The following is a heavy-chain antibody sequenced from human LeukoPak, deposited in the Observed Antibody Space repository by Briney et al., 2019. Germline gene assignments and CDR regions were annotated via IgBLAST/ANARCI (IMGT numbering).Heavy chain of an antibody. J-gene: IGHJ5*02. CDR2: IYYSGST. CDR3: AAQRLTRFYP. V-gene: IGHV4-31*01. D-gene: IGHD3-9*01. Sequence: SETLSLTCTVSGVSINSGGYYWNWIPQHPGKGLEWIGYIYYSGSTYYNPSLKRQVNISTDTYKNHLSLKLSSVTHTATPLYSCAAQRLTRFYPRRQGTLVSVPS. CDR1: GVSINSGGYY.